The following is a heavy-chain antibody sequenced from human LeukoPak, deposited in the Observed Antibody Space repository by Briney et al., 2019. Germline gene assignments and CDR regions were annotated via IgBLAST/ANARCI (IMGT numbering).Heavy chain of an antibody. Sequence: PGGSLRLSCAASGFTFSNYAMSWVRQAPGKGLEWVSAISGSGGSTYYADSVKGRFTISRDNSKNTLNLQMNTLRAEDTAVYYCARGGPGGYDSSGRTFWGQGTLVTVSS. CDR1: GFTFSNYA. V-gene: IGHV3-23*01. CDR2: ISGSGGST. D-gene: IGHD3-22*01. J-gene: IGHJ4*02. CDR3: ARGGPGGYDSSGRTF.